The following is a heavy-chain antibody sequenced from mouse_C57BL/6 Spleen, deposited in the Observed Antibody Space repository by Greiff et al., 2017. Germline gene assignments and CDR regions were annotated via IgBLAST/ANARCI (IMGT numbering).Heavy chain of an antibody. CDR2: IYPGDGDT. V-gene: IGHV1-82*01. J-gene: IGHJ4*01. D-gene: IGHD2-10*01. Sequence: VKLQESGPELVKPGASVKISCKASGYAFSSSWMNWVKQRPGKGLEGIGRIYPGDGDTNYNGKFKGKATLTADKSSSTAYMQLSSLTSEDSAVYFCARRGLLDAMDYWGQGTSVTVSS. CDR1: GYAFSSSW. CDR3: ARRGLLDAMDY.